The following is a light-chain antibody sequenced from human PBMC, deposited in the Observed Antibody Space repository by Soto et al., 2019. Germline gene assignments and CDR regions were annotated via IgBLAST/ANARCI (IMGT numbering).Light chain of an antibody. Sequence: QSVLTQPPSAAGTPGQRVTISCSGGRTNIGSNTVNWYQQVPGTAPKFLSYSNNQRPSGVPDRFSGSKSGTSASLAITRLQADYEADYYCAAWEDRLNGLVFGVGTKLTVL. V-gene: IGLV1-44*01. J-gene: IGLJ2*01. CDR1: RTNIGSNT. CDR2: SNN. CDR3: AAWEDRLNGLV.